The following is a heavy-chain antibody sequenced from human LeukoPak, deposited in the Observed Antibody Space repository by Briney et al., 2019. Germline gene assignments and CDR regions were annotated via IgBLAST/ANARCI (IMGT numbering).Heavy chain of an antibody. CDR2: ISSSSTYI. V-gene: IGHV3-21*01. D-gene: IGHD6-19*01. J-gene: IGHJ6*03. CDR3: ARGVHSSGWYRAGVKYYMDV. CDR1: GFTFSSYW. Sequence: PGGSLRLSCAASGFTFSSYWMSWVRQAPGKGLEWVSSISSSSTYIHYADSVKGRFTISRDNAKKSLYLQMNSLRAEDTAVYYCARGVHSSGWYRAGVKYYMDVWGKGTTVTISS.